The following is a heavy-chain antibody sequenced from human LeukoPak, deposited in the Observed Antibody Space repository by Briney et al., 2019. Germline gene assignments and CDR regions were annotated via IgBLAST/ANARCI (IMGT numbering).Heavy chain of an antibody. D-gene: IGHD2-2*01. J-gene: IGHJ6*03. CDR3: ATGAHCSSTSCYFRSDYMDV. CDR2: IYTSGST. Sequence: SETLSLTCTVSGGSISSYYWSWIRQPAGKGLEWIGRIYTSGSTNYNPSLKSQVTMSVDTSKNQFSLKLSSVTAADTAVYYCATGAHCSSTSCYFRSDYMDVWGKGTTVTVSS. CDR1: GGSISSYY. V-gene: IGHV4-4*07.